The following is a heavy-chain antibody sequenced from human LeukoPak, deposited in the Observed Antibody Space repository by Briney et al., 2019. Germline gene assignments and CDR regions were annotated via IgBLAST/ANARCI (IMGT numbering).Heavy chain of an antibody. D-gene: IGHD1-26*01. J-gene: IGHJ4*02. CDR1: GGSISSSNW. CDR2: IYHSGST. V-gene: IGHV4-4*02. CDR3: ARRRGSYYGY. Sequence: SETLSLTCAVSGGSISSSNWWSWVRQPPGKGLEWIGEIYHSGSTNYNPSLKSRVTISVDTSKNQFSLNLSSVTAADTAVYYCARRRGSYYGYWGQGTLVTVSS.